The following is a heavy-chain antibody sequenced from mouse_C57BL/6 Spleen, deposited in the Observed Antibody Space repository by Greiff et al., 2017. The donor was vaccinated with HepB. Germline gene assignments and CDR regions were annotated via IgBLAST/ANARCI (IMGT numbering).Heavy chain of an antibody. CDR2: IDPSDSYT. CDR3: ARWFYESAMDY. Sequence: VKLQQPGAELVKPGASVKLSCKASGYTFTSYWMQWVKQRPGQGLEWIGEIDPSDSYTNYNQKFKGKATLTVDTSSSTAYMQLSSLTSEDSAVYYCARWFYESAMDYWGQGTSVTVSS. D-gene: IGHD1-1*01. V-gene: IGHV1-50*01. CDR1: GYTFTSYW. J-gene: IGHJ4*01.